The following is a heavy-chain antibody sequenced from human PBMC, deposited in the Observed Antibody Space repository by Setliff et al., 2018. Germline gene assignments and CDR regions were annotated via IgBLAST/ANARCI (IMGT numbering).Heavy chain of an antibody. CDR2: ISAYNGKT. Sequence: ASVKVSCNASGYTLSNSILSWVRQAPGQGLEWVGWISAYNGKTYFAQKFQDRITLTTDTSTNTGYLELRGLRSDDTAVYYCLRLVRYCTKIACQATSGDEVWGLGTLVTVSS. D-gene: IGHD2-8*01. CDR3: LRLVRYCTKIACQATSGDEV. V-gene: IGHV1-18*01. CDR1: GYTLSNSI. J-gene: IGHJ4*02.